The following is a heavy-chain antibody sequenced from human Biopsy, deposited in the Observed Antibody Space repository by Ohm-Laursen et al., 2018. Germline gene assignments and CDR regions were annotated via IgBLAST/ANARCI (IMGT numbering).Heavy chain of an antibody. CDR3: ASAGYNPDWNFDL. J-gene: IGHJ2*01. Sequence: GTLSLTCTVSGGPIDSYYWSWIRQPAGKGLEWIGRIYPGGSTNYNPSLKSRVTMSVNTSKKQFSLRLSSVTAADTAVYYCASAGYNPDWNFDLWGRGTRVTVSS. D-gene: IGHD5-24*01. V-gene: IGHV4-4*07. CDR1: GGPIDSYY. CDR2: IYPGGST.